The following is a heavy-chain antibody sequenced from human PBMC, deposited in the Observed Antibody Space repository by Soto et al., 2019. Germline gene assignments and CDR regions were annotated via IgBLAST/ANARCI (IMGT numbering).Heavy chain of an antibody. J-gene: IGHJ5*02. CDR1: GGTFNSYS. CDR2: VIPMSGRP. CDR3: TRRGRQSANWFDP. V-gene: IGHV1-69*06. Sequence: QVQLVQSGAEVKTPGSSVKVSCKASGGTFNSYSIDWERQAPGQGFEWMGGVIPMSGRPNYAQRFKGRVTFRPDKSTTTVYMEVNSLTHEDTAVYYCTRRGRQSANWFDPWGQGTLVTVSS.